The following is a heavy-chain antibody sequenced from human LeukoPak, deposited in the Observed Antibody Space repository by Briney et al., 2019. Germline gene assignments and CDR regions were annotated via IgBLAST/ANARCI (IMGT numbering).Heavy chain of an antibody. D-gene: IGHD2-21*01. J-gene: IGHJ6*03. CDR1: GFTFTESW. Sequence: GGSLRLSCAASGFTFTESWMTWVRQAPGQRLEWVANIKQDGSEVYYVDSVEGRFTISRDNAKNSVYLQMNSLGVEDTAVYFCAREAYCGGPSCFAVSFMDVWGEGTTVTVSS. V-gene: IGHV3-7*01. CDR2: IKQDGSEV. CDR3: AREAYCGGPSCFAVSFMDV.